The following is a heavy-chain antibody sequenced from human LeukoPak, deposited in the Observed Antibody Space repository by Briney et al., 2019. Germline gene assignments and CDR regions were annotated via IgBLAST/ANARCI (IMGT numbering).Heavy chain of an antibody. D-gene: IGHD5-24*01. Sequence: GESLKISCKGSGYSFTKYWVGWVRQMPGKGLEWMGIIYPGDSDTRYSPSFQGQVTISADKSVSTAYLQWSTLKASDTAMYYCAKGDGYNNFDYWGQGTLVTVSP. J-gene: IGHJ4*02. CDR3: AKGDGYNNFDY. CDR1: GYSFTKYW. CDR2: IYPGDSDT. V-gene: IGHV5-51*01.